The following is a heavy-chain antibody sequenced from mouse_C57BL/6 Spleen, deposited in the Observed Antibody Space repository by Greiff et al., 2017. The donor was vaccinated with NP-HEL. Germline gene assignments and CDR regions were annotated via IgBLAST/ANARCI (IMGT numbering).Heavy chain of an antibody. J-gene: IGHJ3*01. CDR1: GFTFSSYA. V-gene: IGHV5-4*01. Sequence: EVQLVESGGGLVKPGGSLKLSCAASGFTFSSYAMSWVRQTPEKRLEWVATISDGGSYTYYPDNVKGRFTISRDNAKNNLYLQMSHLKSEDTAMYYCARDGYDYPAWFAYWGQGTLVTVSA. CDR3: ARDGYDYPAWFAY. D-gene: IGHD2-4*01. CDR2: ISDGGSYT.